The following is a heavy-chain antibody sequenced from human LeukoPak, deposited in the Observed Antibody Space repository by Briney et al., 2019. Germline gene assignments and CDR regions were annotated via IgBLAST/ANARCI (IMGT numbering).Heavy chain of an antibody. CDR3: ARDRGYSYTDY. D-gene: IGHD5-18*01. CDR1: GGSISSYY. J-gene: IGHJ4*02. V-gene: IGHV4-59*01. CDR2: IYYSGST. Sequence: PSETLSLTCTVSGGSISSYYWSWLRQPPGKGLEGIGYIYYSGSTNYNPSLKSRATISVDTSKNQFFLKLSSVTAADTAVYYCARDRGYSYTDYWGQGTLVTVSS.